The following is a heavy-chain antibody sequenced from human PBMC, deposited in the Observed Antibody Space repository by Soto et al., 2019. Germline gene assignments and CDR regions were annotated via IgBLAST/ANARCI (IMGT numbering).Heavy chain of an antibody. CDR1: GYTFTSYY. D-gene: IGHD2-15*01. Sequence: GASVKVSCKASGYTFTSYYMHWVRQAPGQGLEWMGIINPSGGSTSYAQKFQGRVTMTRDTSTSTVYMELSSLRSEDTAVYYCAILHLDDAFDIWGQGTMVTVSS. CDR3: AILHLDDAFDI. V-gene: IGHV1-46*03. J-gene: IGHJ3*02. CDR2: INPSGGST.